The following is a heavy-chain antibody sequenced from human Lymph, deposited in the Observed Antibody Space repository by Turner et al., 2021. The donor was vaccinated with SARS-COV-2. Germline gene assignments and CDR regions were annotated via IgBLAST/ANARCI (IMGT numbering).Heavy chain of an antibody. CDR3: ARGDYYGSGTYPGKTFDY. D-gene: IGHD3-10*01. CDR1: GLTFSSYA. Sequence: VQLVGSGGGVVQPGRSLRPSWAASGLTFSSYAMHWVRQAPGKGLEWVAVISFDGNNKYYTDAVKGRFTISRDNSKNTLYLQLNSLRPEDTAVYYCARGDYYGSGTYPGKTFDYWGQGTLVTVSS. CDR2: ISFDGNNK. V-gene: IGHV3-30-3*01. J-gene: IGHJ4*02.